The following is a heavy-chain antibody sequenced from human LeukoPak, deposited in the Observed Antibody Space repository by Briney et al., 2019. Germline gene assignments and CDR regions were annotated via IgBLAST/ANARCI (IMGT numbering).Heavy chain of an antibody. Sequence: GESLKISCAASGFTFSSYGMHWVRQAPGKGLEWVAVIWYDGSNKYYADSVKGRFTISRDNSKNTLYLQMNSLRAEDTAVYYCAKELFHYYDSSGYPKGFDYWGQGTLVTVSS. D-gene: IGHD3-22*01. CDR2: IWYDGSNK. J-gene: IGHJ4*02. V-gene: IGHV3-33*06. CDR3: AKELFHYYDSSGYPKGFDY. CDR1: GFTFSSYG.